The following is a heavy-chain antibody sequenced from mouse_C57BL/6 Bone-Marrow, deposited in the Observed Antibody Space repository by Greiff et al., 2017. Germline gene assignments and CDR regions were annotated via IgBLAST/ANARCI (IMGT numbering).Heavy chain of an antibody. CDR3: ARPRLKYFDV. V-gene: IGHV1-55*01. J-gene: IGHJ1*03. Sequence: QVQLKQPGAEIVKPGASVKMSCKASGYTFTSYWITWVKQRPGQGLEWIGDIYPGSGSTNYNEKFKSKATLTVDTSSSTAYMQLSSLTSEDSAVYYCARPRLKYFDVWGTGTTVTVSS. D-gene: IGHD2-2*01. CDR2: IYPGSGST. CDR1: GYTFTSYW.